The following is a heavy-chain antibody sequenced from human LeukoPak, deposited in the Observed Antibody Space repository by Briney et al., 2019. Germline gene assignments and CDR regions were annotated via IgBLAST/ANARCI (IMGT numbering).Heavy chain of an antibody. J-gene: IGHJ3*02. CDR2: INPSGGST. Sequence: GASVKVSCKASGYTFTSYYMHWVRQAPGQGLEWMGIINPSGGSTSYAQKFQGRVTMTRDTSTSTVYMELSSLRSEDTAVYYCAREVFVVVWGTVQTSRGAFDIWGQGTVVTVSS. CDR3: AREVFVVVWGTVQTSRGAFDI. D-gene: IGHD2-2*01. CDR1: GYTFTSYY. V-gene: IGHV1-46*01.